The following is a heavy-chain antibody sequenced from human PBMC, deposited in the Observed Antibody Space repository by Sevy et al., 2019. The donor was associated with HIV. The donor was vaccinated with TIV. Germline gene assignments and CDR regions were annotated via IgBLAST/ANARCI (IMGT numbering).Heavy chain of an antibody. J-gene: IGHJ6*03. CDR1: GFTFSSYG. CDR2: ISYDGSNK. D-gene: IGHD5-18*01. CDR3: AKMGPDRYGDTAAIYYYYYYMDV. V-gene: IGHV3-30*18. Sequence: GGSLRLSCAASGFTFSSYGMHWVRQAPGKGLEWVAVISYDGSNKYYADSVKGRFTISRDNTKNTLYLQMNSLRAEDTAVYYCAKMGPDRYGDTAAIYYYYYYMDVWGKGTTVTVSS.